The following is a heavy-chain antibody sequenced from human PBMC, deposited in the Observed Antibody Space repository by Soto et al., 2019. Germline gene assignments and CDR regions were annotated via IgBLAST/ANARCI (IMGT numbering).Heavy chain of an antibody. D-gene: IGHD1-26*01. CDR1: GFTFSTYG. CDR3: AKDIVHIGRVFDL. V-gene: IGHV3-30*18. CDR2: VSFDGSKK. Sequence: QEQLVESGGGVVQPGRSLRLSCVVSGFTFSTYGMHWVRQAPGKGLEWVAVVSFDGSKKYTTDSVKGRFTISRDNSKNTLHLQMNNLRPDDTAVYYCAKDIVHIGRVFDLWGQGTLVSVSS. J-gene: IGHJ4*02.